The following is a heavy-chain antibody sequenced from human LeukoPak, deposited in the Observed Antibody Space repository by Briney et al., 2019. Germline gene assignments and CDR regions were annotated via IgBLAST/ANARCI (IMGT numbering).Heavy chain of an antibody. CDR1: GGSISGSIYH. J-gene: IGHJ4*02. D-gene: IGHD1-26*01. CDR3: ARHVYKSGRYTGPDH. Sequence: SETLSLTCTVSGGSISGSIYHWHWGWIRQPPGKGLEWIGSMYYNGSTYYNPSLKRRATISVDTSKNQFSVNLRSVTAADSAVYYCARHVYKSGRYTGPDHWGEGTLVTVSS. CDR2: MYYNGST. V-gene: IGHV4-39*01.